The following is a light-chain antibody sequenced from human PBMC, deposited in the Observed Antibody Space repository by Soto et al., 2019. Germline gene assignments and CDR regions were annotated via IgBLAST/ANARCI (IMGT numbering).Light chain of an antibody. CDR1: SGHSSYT. CDR2: VYSDGSH. J-gene: IGLJ2*01. V-gene: IGLV4-69*02. CDR3: QTWGSGSVV. Sequence: QLVLTQSPSASASLGASVKLTCTLSSGHSSYTIAWHQQQPEKGPRYLMKVYSDGSHSKGDGVPDRFSASSSGADRYLTISSFQSEDEADYYCQTWGSGSVVFGGGTKVTVL.